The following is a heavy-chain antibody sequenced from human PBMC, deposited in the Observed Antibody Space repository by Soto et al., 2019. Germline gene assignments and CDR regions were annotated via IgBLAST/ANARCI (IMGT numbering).Heavy chain of an antibody. Sequence: SETLSLTCAVYGGSFSGYYWSWIRQPPGKGLERIGEINHSGSTNYNPSLKSRVTISVDTSKNQFSLKLSSVTAADTAVYYCARDIMITFGGVIADYYYYYMDVWGKGTTVTVSS. D-gene: IGHD3-16*02. V-gene: IGHV4-34*01. CDR1: GGSFSGYY. CDR3: ARDIMITFGGVIADYYYYYMDV. CDR2: INHSGST. J-gene: IGHJ6*03.